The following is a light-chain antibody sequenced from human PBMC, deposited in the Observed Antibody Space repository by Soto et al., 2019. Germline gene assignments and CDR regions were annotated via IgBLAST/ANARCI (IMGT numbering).Light chain of an antibody. J-gene: IGLJ1*01. CDR2: EVS. V-gene: IGLV2-23*02. CDR3: WSYAGSFTYV. CDR1: SSDVGSYTL. Sequence: QSVLTQPASVSGSPGQSITISCNGSSSDVGSYTLVSWYQQHPGKVPKLMIYEVSKRPSGVSVRFSGSRSGNTASLTISGLQAEDEADYFCWSYAGSFTYVFGTGTKLTVL.